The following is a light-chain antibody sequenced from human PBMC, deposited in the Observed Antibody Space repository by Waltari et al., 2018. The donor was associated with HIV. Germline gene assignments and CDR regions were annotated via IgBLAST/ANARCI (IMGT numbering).Light chain of an antibody. CDR1: QSVFVSSNNKNF. V-gene: IGKV4-1*01. CDR3: QQYYTVPLT. CDR2: WAS. J-gene: IGKJ3*01. Sequence: DIVMTQSPDSLAVSLGDMATIHCKSSQSVFVSSNNKNFLAWYQQKPGQAPKLLISWASTRESGVPARFSGSGSGTDFTLTISSLQPGDVAVYFCQQYYTVPLTFGPGTKVEIK.